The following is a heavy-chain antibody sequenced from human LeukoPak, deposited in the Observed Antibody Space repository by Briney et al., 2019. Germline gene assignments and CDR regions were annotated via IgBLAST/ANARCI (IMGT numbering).Heavy chain of an antibody. Sequence: GGSLRLSCEASGFTFSTYWMHWVRQAPGKGLVWVSRITSDGSSTRYADSVKGRFTISRDNAKNTLYLQMNSLRAEDTAVYYCARDDYSGNWYFDLWGRGTLVTVSS. CDR1: GFTFSTYW. V-gene: IGHV3-74*01. CDR3: ARDDYSGNWYFDL. CDR2: ITSDGSST. D-gene: IGHD4-11*01. J-gene: IGHJ2*01.